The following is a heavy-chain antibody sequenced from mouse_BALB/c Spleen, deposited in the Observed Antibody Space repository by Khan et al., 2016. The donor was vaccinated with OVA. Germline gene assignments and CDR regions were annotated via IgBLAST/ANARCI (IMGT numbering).Heavy chain of an antibody. J-gene: IGHJ3*01. CDR3: AKGGRFAF. V-gene: IGHV1S137*01. Sequence: VKLKQSGAELVRPGVSVKISCKGSGYTFTDYAMHWVKQSHAKSLEWIGVISTYYGDASYNQKFKGKATMTVDKSSSTAYMELARLTSADSATFYCAKGGRFAFWGQGTLVTVAA. D-gene: IGHD3-3*01. CDR2: ISTYYGDA. CDR1: GYTFTDYA.